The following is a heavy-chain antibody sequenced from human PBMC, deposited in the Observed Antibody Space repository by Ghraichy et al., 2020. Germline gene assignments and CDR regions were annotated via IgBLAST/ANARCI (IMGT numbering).Heavy chain of an antibody. J-gene: IGHJ4*02. V-gene: IGHV4-34*01. D-gene: IGHD3-3*01. CDR3: ARGRRYYDFWSGYRPAYFAY. CDR2: INHSGST. CDR1: GGSFSGYY. Sequence: SETLSLTCAVYGGSFSGYYWSWIRQPPGKGLEWIGEINHSGSTNYNPSLKSRVTISVDTSKNQFSLKLSSVTAADTAVYYCARGRRYYDFWSGYRPAYFAYWGQGTLVTVSS.